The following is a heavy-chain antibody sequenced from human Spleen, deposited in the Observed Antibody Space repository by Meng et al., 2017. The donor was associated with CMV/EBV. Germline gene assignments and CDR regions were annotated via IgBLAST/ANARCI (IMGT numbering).Heavy chain of an antibody. CDR2: ISGGGNT. CDR1: GFTFTHYA. J-gene: IGHJ6*02. CDR3: ARGPPSGYYYYYGMDV. V-gene: IGHV3-69-1*02. Sequence: GESLKISCAASGFTFTHYAMTWVRQAPGKGLEWVSGISGGGNTYYADSVKGRFTISRDNAKNSLYLQMNSLRAEDTAVYYCARGPPSGYYYYYGMDVWGQGTTVTVSS.